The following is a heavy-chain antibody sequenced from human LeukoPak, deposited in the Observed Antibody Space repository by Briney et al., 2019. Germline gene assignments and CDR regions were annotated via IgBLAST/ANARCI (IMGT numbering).Heavy chain of an antibody. V-gene: IGHV3-21*01. Sequence: GGSLRLSCAASGFTFSSYSMNWVRQAPGKGLEWVSSISSSSSYIYYADSVKGRFTISRDNAKNSLYLQMNSLRAEDTAVYYCARVPQYHLTGTSDYWGQGTLVTVSS. CDR2: ISSSSSYI. CDR3: ARVPQYHLTGTSDY. CDR1: GFTFSSYS. J-gene: IGHJ4*02. D-gene: IGHD1-7*01.